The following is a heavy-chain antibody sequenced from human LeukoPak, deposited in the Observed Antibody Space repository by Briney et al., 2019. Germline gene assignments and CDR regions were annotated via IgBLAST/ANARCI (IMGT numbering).Heavy chain of an antibody. CDR2: IYYSGST. CDR3: AAGDKWELLFFFDY. J-gene: IGHJ4*02. Sequence: PSETLSLTCTVSGGSISSYYWSWIRQPPGKGLEWIGSIYYSGSTYYNPSLKSRVTISVDTSKNQFSLKLSSVTAADTAVYYCAAGDKWELLFFFDYWGQGTLVTVSS. D-gene: IGHD1-26*01. CDR1: GGSISSYY. V-gene: IGHV4-39*07.